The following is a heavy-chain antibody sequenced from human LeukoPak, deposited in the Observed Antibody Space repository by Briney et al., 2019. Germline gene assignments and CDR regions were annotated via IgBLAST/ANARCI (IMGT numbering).Heavy chain of an antibody. CDR2: IIPIFGTA. D-gene: IGHD3-10*01. V-gene: IGHV1-69*06. CDR1: GGTFTSYA. J-gene: IGHJ5*02. CDR3: ARAMVRGVIKKFDWFDP. Sequence: SVKVSCKASGGTFTSYAISWVRQAPGQGLEWMGGIIPIFGTANYAQKFQGRVTITADKSTSTAYMELSSLRSEDAAVYYCARAMVRGVIKKFDWFDPWGQGTLVTVSS.